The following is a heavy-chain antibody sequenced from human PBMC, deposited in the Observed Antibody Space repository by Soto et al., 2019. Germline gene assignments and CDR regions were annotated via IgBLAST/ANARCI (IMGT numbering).Heavy chain of an antibody. CDR2: IIPIFGTA. Sequence: ASVKVSCKASGGTFSSYASSGVRQAPGQGLEWMGGIIPIFGTANYAQKFQGRVTITADESTSTAYMELSSLRSEDTAVYYCARPLHHYYDFWSGYYLDAFDIWGQRTMVTVSS. CDR1: GGTFSSYA. V-gene: IGHV1-69*13. J-gene: IGHJ3*02. D-gene: IGHD3-3*01. CDR3: ARPLHHYYDFWSGYYLDAFDI.